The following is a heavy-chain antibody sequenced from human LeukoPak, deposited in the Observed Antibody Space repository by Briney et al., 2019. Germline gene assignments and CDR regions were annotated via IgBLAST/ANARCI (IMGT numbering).Heavy chain of an antibody. CDR1: GYTVTSFG. J-gene: IGHJ4*02. D-gene: IGHD2-15*01. CDR3: TSDHCSGDNSPSFDY. CDR2: SGAYNGDT. V-gene: IGHV1-18*04. Sequence: ASVKLSCKPSGYTVTSFGISWGRQAPGQGHERVGWSGAYNGDTNYAQKFQGRVTMTTGTSTSTAYMDLRSLRSDDTAVYYCTSDHCSGDNSPSFDYWGQGTLVTVCS.